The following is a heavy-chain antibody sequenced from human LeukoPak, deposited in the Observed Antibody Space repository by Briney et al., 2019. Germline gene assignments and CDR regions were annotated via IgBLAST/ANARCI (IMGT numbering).Heavy chain of an antibody. CDR3: ARESANVVGPTTHGMGV. J-gene: IGHJ6*02. Sequence: TGGSLRLSCAASGFTVSSNYMSWVRQAPGKGLEWVSVIYSGGSTYYADSVKGRFTISRDNSKNTLYLQMNGLRAEDTAVYYCARESANVVGPTTHGMGVWGQGTTVTVSS. V-gene: IGHV3-53*01. CDR2: IYSGGST. CDR1: GFTVSSNY. D-gene: IGHD1-26*01.